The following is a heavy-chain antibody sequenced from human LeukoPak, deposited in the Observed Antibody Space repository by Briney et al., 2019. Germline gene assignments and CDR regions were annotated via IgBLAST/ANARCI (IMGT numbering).Heavy chain of an antibody. V-gene: IGHV4-59*01. CDR3: ARLTYYDPENAFDI. CDR1: GGSISSYY. J-gene: IGHJ3*02. D-gene: IGHD3-3*01. CDR2: IYYSGST. Sequence: PSETLSLTCTGSGGSISSYYWSWIRQPPGKGLEWIGYIYYSGSTNYNPSLKSRVTISVDTSKNQFSLKLSSVTAADTAVYYCARLTYYDPENAFDIWGQGTMVTVSS.